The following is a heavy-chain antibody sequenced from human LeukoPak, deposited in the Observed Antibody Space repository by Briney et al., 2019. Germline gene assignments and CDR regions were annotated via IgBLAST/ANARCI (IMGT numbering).Heavy chain of an antibody. CDR3: ARHGASGSYLYYFDY. CDR2: IYYSGST. CDR1: GGSISSYY. Sequence: SETLSLTCTVSGGSISSYYWSWIRQTPGMGLEWIGYIYYSGSTNYNPSLKSRVTISVDTSKNQFSLKLSSVTAADTAVYFCARHGASGSYLYYFDYWGQGTLVTVSS. D-gene: IGHD1-26*01. J-gene: IGHJ4*02. V-gene: IGHV4-59*08.